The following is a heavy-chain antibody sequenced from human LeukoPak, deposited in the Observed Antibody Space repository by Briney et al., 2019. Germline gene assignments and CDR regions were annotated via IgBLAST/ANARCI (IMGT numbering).Heavy chain of an antibody. J-gene: IGHJ3*02. V-gene: IGHV3-23*01. CDR1: GFTFSSYA. CDR3: AKAFREYGSSTYSSFDI. Sequence: GGSLRLSCAASGFTFSSYAMSWVRQAPGKGPQRVSTITGTTHYADSVRGRFTISRDNSKNILYLQMNSLSTEDTAIYYCAKAFREYGSSTYSSFDIWGQGTMVTVSS. CDR2: ITGTT. D-gene: IGHD6-13*01.